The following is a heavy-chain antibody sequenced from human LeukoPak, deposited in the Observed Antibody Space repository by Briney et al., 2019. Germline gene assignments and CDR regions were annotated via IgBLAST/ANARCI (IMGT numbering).Heavy chain of an antibody. D-gene: IGHD5/OR15-5a*01. J-gene: IGHJ5*02. CDR2: IYHSGST. Sequence: SETLSLTCTVSGGSISSYYWSWIRQPPGKGLEWIGYIYHSGSTNYNPSLKSRVTISVDTSKNQFSLKLSSVTAADTAVYYCARDLPFDPWGQGTLVTVSS. CDR1: GGSISSYY. CDR3: ARDLPFDP. V-gene: IGHV4-59*01.